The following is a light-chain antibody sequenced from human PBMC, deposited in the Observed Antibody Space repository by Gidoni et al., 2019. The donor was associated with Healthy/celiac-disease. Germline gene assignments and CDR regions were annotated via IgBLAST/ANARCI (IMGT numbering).Light chain of an antibody. CDR3: QQRSNLPPFT. CDR1: QSVSSY. V-gene: IGKV3-11*01. CDR2: YAS. J-gene: IGKJ4*01. Sequence: ELVFTQSRATLSLSPGERDTLSCRASQSVSSYLAWYQQSPGQAPRLRIYYASNRATGIPASFSGSGAGTDFTFTISSVEPEDFAGYYCQQRSNLPPFTFGGGTKVEIK.